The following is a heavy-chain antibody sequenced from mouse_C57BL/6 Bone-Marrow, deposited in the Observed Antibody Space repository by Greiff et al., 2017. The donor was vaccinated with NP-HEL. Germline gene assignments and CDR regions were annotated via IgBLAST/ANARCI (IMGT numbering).Heavy chain of an antibody. CDR1: GYTFTSYW. CDR3: ARSQYYGSSYPFDY. D-gene: IGHD1-1*01. J-gene: IGHJ3*01. Sequence: VKLMESGAELVKPGASVKMSCKASGYTFTSYWIPWVKQRPGQGLEWIGDIYPGSGSTNYNEKFKSKATLTVDTSSSTAYMQLSSQTSEDSAVYYGARSQYYGSSYPFDYWGQGTLVTVSA. V-gene: IGHV1-55*01. CDR2: IYPGSGST.